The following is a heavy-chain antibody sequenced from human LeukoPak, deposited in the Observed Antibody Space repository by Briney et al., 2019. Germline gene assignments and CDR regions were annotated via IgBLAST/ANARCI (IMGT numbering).Heavy chain of an antibody. J-gene: IGHJ4*02. V-gene: IGHV4-34*01. CDR2: INHSGST. D-gene: IGHD5-18*01. Sequence: SETLSLTCAVYGGSFSGYYWSWIRQPPGKGLEWIGEINHSGSTNYNPSLKSRVTISVDTSKNQFSLKLSSVTAADTAVYYCAREPIQLWYPLDYWGRGTLVTVSS. CDR3: AREPIQLWYPLDY. CDR1: GGSFSGYY.